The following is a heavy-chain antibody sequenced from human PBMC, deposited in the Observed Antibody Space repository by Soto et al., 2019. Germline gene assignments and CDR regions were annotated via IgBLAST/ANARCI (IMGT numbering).Heavy chain of an antibody. CDR3: ARAQMKQHLAPDDH. D-gene: IGHD6-13*01. Sequence: ASVKVSCKSSGYTFTDYYIHWVRQAPGQGLEWVGIVNPSGGSTSYAQKFQGRVTMTRDTSTSTLYMEMTSLRSDDTAVYYCARAQMKQHLAPDDHWGQGTLVTVSS. V-gene: IGHV1-46*01. CDR2: VNPSGGST. CDR1: GYTFTDYY. J-gene: IGHJ4*02.